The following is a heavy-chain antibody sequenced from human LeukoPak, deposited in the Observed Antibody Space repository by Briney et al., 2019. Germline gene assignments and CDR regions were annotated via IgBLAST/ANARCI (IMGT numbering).Heavy chain of an antibody. J-gene: IGHJ4*02. D-gene: IGHD1-26*01. CDR2: IKQDVSEK. V-gene: IGHV3-7*01. CDR1: GFTFNSYW. Sequence: GGSLRLSCAASGFTFNSYWMSWVRQAPVKWLEWVANIKQDVSEKYYVDSVKGRFTISRDNAKTSLYLQMNSLRAEDTAVYYCASEHSGNYNRPFDYWGQGTLVTVSS. CDR3: ASEHSGNYNRPFDY.